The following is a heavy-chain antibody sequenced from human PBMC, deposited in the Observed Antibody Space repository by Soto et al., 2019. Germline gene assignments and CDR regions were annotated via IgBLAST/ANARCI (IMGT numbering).Heavy chain of an antibody. Sequence: GASVKVSCKASGYTFTGYYMHWVRQAPGQGLEWMGWINPNSGGTNYAQKFQGWVTMTRDTSISTAYMELSRLRSDDTAVYYCARNQDRSAIGSFDYWGQGTLVTVSS. CDR3: ARNQDRSAIGSFDY. CDR2: INPNSGGT. CDR1: GYTFTGYY. V-gene: IGHV1-2*04. D-gene: IGHD3-3*01. J-gene: IGHJ4*02.